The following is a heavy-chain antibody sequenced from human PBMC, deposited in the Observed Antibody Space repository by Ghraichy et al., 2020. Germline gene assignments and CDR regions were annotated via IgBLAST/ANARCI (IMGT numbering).Heavy chain of an antibody. Sequence: ASVKVSCKASGYTFTSHDFNWVRQVTGQGFEWMGWMNPKSGYTGYARNFQGRVTMTRDTSINTAYLELSSLTSEDTAVYYCARAPSGGDIDYWGQGTLVSVSA. J-gene: IGHJ4*02. CDR2: MNPKSGYT. CDR3: ARAPSGGDIDY. V-gene: IGHV1-8*01. D-gene: IGHD3-16*01. CDR1: GYTFTSHD.